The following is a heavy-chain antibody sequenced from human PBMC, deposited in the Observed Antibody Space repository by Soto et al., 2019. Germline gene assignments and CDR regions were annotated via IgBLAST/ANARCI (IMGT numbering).Heavy chain of an antibody. V-gene: IGHV3-15*07. J-gene: IGHJ4*01. CDR3: TTDSYLTTITVRFDY. CDR1: GFTFSNAW. Sequence: EVHLVESGVGLVKPGGSLRLSCVASGFTFSNAWINWVRQTPGRGLEGVGRVKSKNDGGTTDFAAPVKGRVAISRDDSNNMVYLEMHSLQTEDTSMYYCTTDSYLTTITVRFDYLGHGALVTVSS. D-gene: IGHD3-22*01. CDR2: VKSKNDGGTT.